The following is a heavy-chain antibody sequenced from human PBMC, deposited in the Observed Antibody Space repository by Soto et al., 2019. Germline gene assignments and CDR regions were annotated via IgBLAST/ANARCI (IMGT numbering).Heavy chain of an antibody. CDR2: MNPNSGNT. V-gene: IGHV1-8*01. CDR1: GYTFTSYD. D-gene: IGHD2-2*02. Sequence: ASVKVSCKASGYTFTSYDINWVRQATGQGLEWMGWMNPNSGNTGYAQKFQGRVTMTRNTSTSTAYMELSSLRSEDTAVYYCAVVVVPAAIRGYYYGMDVWGQGTTVTVSS. CDR3: AVVVVPAAIRGYYYGMDV. J-gene: IGHJ6*02.